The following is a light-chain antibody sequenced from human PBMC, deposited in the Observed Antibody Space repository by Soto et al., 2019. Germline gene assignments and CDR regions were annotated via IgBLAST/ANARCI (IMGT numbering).Light chain of an antibody. Sequence: QSALTQPPSASGSPGQSVTISCTGTSSDVGGYNSVSWYQQHPGKAPKVMIFEVNKRPSGVPDRFSGSKSGNTASLTVSGLQAEDEADYYCSSYTSSSTWVFGGGTKLTVL. CDR1: SSDVGGYNS. V-gene: IGLV2-8*01. CDR3: SSYTSSSTWV. J-gene: IGLJ3*02. CDR2: EVN.